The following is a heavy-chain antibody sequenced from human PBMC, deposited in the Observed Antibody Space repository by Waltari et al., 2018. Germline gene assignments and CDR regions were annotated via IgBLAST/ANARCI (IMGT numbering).Heavy chain of an antibody. CDR2: ISPDGRRT. V-gene: IGHV3-74*01. J-gene: IGHJ6*02. D-gene: IGHD6-19*01. Sequence: EVQLEESGGGWVQPGGSRRLPRVAPGCAERDHFLPRGRQVPGQGLGWVSEISPDGRRTNHAESVKGRFTTSRDNANNMLYLHMTSLRVEDTSVYFCTRGSRGWNGMDVWGQGTTVTVSS. CDR1: GCAERDHF. CDR3: TRGSRGWNGMDV.